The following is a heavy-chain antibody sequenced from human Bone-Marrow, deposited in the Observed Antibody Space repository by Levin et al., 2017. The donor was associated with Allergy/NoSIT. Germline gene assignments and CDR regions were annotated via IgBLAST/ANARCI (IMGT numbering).Heavy chain of an antibody. CDR3: ARDSDILAY. D-gene: IGHD3-9*01. J-gene: IGHJ4*02. CDR2: ISGSSGTI. Sequence: GESLKISCAASGFTFSGYSMNWVRQAPGKGLQWVSYISGSSGTIYYADSVLGRFSISRDNARNSLYLQMNSLRAEDTAVYYCARDSDILAYWGQGTLVTVSS. CDR1: GFTFSGYS. V-gene: IGHV3-48*04.